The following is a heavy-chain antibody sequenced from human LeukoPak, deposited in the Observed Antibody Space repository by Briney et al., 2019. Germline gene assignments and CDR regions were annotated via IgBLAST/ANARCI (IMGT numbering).Heavy chain of an antibody. J-gene: IGHJ4*02. CDR3: ARDRSLGELTTESPSFDS. V-gene: IGHV4-61*02. D-gene: IGHD3-16*01. Sequence: SETLSLTCTVSGGSIGSSRYYWGWIRQPAGKGLEWIGRIYPSGGTNYNPSLKSRVTLSVDTSKNQFSLRLSSVTAADTAVYYCARDRSLGELTTESPSFDSWGQGTLVTVSS. CDR2: IYPSGGT. CDR1: GGSIGSSRYY.